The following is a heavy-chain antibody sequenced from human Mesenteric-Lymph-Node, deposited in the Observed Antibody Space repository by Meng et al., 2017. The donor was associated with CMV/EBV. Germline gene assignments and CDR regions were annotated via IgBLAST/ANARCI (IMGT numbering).Heavy chain of an antibody. D-gene: IGHD4-11*01. Sequence: GGSLRLSCAASGFTFDDYGMNWVRQAPGKGLEWVSGISGSGNRTYYADSVKGRFTISRDNSKNTLYLQVKSLRAEDTAVYYCAKDPGDYRGVGRGDFWGQGTLVTVSS. CDR3: AKDPGDYRGVGRGDF. CDR1: GFTFDDYG. J-gene: IGHJ4*02. CDR2: ISGSGNRT. V-gene: IGHV3-23*01.